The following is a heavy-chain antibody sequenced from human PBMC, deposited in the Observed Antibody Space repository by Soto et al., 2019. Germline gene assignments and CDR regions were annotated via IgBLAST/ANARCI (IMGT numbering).Heavy chain of an antibody. CDR2: IYYNGNN. CDR1: GASLSSGDYY. D-gene: IGHD2-21*02. Sequence: QVQLQESGPGLVKPSQTLSLTCIVSGASLSSGDYYWSWIRQPPGKGLEWIAFIYYNGNNVYNPSRKRRLTIATDTSNNQFSLTVRSVTAADPAVYYCARERRGRDFNGGVEYWGQGTLVTVSS. V-gene: IGHV4-30-4*01. CDR3: ARERRGRDFNGGVEY. J-gene: IGHJ4*02.